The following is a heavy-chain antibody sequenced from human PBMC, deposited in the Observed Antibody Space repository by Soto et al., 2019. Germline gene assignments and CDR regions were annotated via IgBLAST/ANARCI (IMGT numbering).Heavy chain of an antibody. CDR2: IKSKTDGGTT. CDR1: GFTFSNAW. Sequence: GGSLRLSCAASGFTFSNAWMSWVRQAPGKGLEWVGRIKSKTDGGTTDYAAPVKGRFTIARDDSKNTLYLQMNSLKTEDTAVYYGTALSHGYSDDDDAFDIWGQGTMVTVSS. CDR3: TALSHGYSDDDDAFDI. D-gene: IGHD5-18*01. J-gene: IGHJ3*02. V-gene: IGHV3-15*01.